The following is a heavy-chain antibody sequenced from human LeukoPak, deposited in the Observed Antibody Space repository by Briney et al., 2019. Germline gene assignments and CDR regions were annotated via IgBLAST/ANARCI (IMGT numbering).Heavy chain of an antibody. Sequence: GESLKVSCKGSGYSFTNYWIGWVRQVTGKGLEWMGVIYPGDSDVRYSPSFQGQVTISADKSISTAYLQGSSLKASDTAMYYCARRESSGSIEYWGQGTLVTVSS. CDR3: ARRESSGSIEY. CDR2: IYPGDSDV. J-gene: IGHJ4*02. V-gene: IGHV5-51*01. CDR1: GYSFTNYW. D-gene: IGHD3-22*01.